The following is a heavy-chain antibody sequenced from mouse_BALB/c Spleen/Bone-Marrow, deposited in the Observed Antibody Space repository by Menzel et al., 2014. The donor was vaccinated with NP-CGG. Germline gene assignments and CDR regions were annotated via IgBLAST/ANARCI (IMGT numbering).Heavy chain of an antibody. CDR1: GFTFSSYA. D-gene: IGHD2-3*01. CDR2: ITSGGST. J-gene: IGHJ1*01. Sequence: EVKLMESGGGLVKPGGSLKLSCAASGFTFSSYAMSWVRQTPEKRLEWVASITSGGSTYYPDSVKGRFTIPRDNARNILYLQMSSLRSEDMAMYYCARGLYDGYENWCFDVWGAGTTVTDSS. V-gene: IGHV5-6-5*01. CDR3: ARGLYDGYENWCFDV.